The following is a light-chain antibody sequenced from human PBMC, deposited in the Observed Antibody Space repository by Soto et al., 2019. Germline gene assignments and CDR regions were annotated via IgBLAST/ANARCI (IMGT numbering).Light chain of an antibody. CDR1: QSVASN. V-gene: IGKV3-15*01. Sequence: EIVMTQSPATLSVSPGDRATLSCRASQSVASNLAWYQQKPGQGPRLLIYGASTRATGVPARFSGSGSGTDFTLTISSLQSEDFAVYYCQQYNNWPPWTFGQGTKV. J-gene: IGKJ1*01. CDR3: QQYNNWPPWT. CDR2: GAS.